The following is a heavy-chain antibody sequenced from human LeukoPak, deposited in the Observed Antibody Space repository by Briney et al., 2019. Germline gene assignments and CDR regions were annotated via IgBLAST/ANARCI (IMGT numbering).Heavy chain of an antibody. Sequence: SETLSLTCAVSGGSISSSNWWSWVRQPPGKGLEWIGEIYHSGSTNYNPSLKSRVTISVDKSKNQFSLKLSPVTAADTAVYYCARGSWKKGNAFDIWGQGTMVTVSS. CDR2: IYHSGST. J-gene: IGHJ3*02. V-gene: IGHV4-4*02. CDR1: GGSISSSNW. D-gene: IGHD1-1*01. CDR3: ARGSWKKGNAFDI.